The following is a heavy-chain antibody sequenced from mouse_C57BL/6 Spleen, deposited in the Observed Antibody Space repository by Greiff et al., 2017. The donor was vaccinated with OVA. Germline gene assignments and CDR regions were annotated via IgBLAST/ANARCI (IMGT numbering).Heavy chain of an antibody. Sequence: EVKVVESGGDLVKPGGSLKLSCAASGFTFSSYGMSWVRQTPDKRLEWVATISSGGSYTYYPESVQGRFTISRDNAKNTLYLQMSSLKSEDTAMYYCAREELGQGRLLWYFDVWGTGTTVTVSS. CDR3: AREELGQGRLLWYFDV. D-gene: IGHD4-1*01. CDR2: ISSGGSYT. J-gene: IGHJ1*03. V-gene: IGHV5-6*01. CDR1: GFTFSSYG.